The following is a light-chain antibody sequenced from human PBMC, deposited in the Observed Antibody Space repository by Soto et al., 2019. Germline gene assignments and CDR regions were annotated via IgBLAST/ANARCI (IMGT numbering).Light chain of an antibody. CDR2: EDS. CDR3: SSYTTSGTYV. Sequence: QSALTQPASVSGSPGQSITISCTGTSSDIGGYNYASWYQQHPGKAPKLTIFEDSKRPSGVSYRFSGAKSGNTASLTISGLQADDDADYYCSSYTTSGTYVFGTGTKVTVL. J-gene: IGLJ1*01. V-gene: IGLV2-14*01. CDR1: SSDIGGYNY.